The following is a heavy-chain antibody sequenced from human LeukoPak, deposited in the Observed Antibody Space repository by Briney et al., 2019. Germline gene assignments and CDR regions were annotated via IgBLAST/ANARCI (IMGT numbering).Heavy chain of an antibody. J-gene: IGHJ6*03. D-gene: IGHD4-11*01. V-gene: IGHV4-59*08. CDR1: GGSISSYY. Sequence: SETLSLTCTVSGGSISSYYWSWIRQPPGRGLEWIGYISYSGSTYYNPSLKSRVTISVDTSKNQFSLKLSSVTAADTAVYYCASITTVTTYYYYYYYMDVWGKGTTVTVSS. CDR3: ASITTVTTYYYYYYYMDV. CDR2: ISYSGST.